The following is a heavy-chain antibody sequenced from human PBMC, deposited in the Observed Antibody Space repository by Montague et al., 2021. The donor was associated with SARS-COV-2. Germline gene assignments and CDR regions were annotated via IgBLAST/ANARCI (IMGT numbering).Heavy chain of an antibody. Sequence: SETLSLTCTVSGATITSGRYYWTWIRQHPGKGLEYIGSIYYNGSTYYNPSLKSRVTISVDTSKNQFSLKLSSVTAADTAVYYCARLMTTVSYYYGMDVWGQGTTVTVSS. V-gene: IGHV4-39*01. CDR1: GATITSGRYY. CDR2: IYYNGST. CDR3: ARLMTTVSYYYGMDV. D-gene: IGHD4-17*01. J-gene: IGHJ6*02.